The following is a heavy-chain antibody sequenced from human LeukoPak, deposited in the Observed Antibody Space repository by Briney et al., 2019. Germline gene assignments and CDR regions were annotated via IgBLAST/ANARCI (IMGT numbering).Heavy chain of an antibody. CDR1: GFTFSSYA. D-gene: IGHD2-21*02. V-gene: IGHV3-23*01. Sequence: PGGSLRLSCAGSGFTFSSYAMNWVRQVPGKGLEWVSTISGSSDVTYYADSVKGRFTISRDNSKNTLSLQMNSLRAEDTALYYCARKRGVTGDYFGYWGQGTLVTVSS. J-gene: IGHJ4*02. CDR3: ARKRGVTGDYFGY. CDR2: ISGSSDVT.